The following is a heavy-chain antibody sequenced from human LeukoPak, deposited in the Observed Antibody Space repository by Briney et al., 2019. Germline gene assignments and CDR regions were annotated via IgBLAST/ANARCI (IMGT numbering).Heavy chain of an antibody. CDR2: INHNGGT. CDR3: ARGGYCGGDCYFYY. J-gene: IGHJ4*02. V-gene: IGHV4-34*01. Sequence: SETLSLTCAVYGGSFSGYFWSWIRQPPGKGLEWIGDINHNGGTNYNPSLKSRVTISVDTSKNQFSLKLSSVTAADTAVYYCARGGYCGGDCYFYYWGQGTLVTVSS. CDR1: GGSFSGYF. D-gene: IGHD2-21*02.